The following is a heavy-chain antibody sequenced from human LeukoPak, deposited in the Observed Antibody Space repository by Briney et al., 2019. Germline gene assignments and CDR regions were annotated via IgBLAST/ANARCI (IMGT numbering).Heavy chain of an antibody. V-gene: IGHV1-8*03. CDR2: MNPNSGNT. J-gene: IGHJ5*02. CDR1: GYTFTSYD. CDR3: ARVRSNYGDYRTAKYWFDP. Sequence: ASVKVSCKASGYTFTSYDINWVRQATGQGLEWMGWMNPNSGNTGYAQKFQGRVTITRNTSISTAYMELSSLRSEDTAVYYCARVRSNYGDYRTAKYWFDPWGQGTLVTVSS. D-gene: IGHD4-17*01.